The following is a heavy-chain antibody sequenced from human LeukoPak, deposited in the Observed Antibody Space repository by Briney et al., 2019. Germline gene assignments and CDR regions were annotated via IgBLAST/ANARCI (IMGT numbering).Heavy chain of an antibody. Sequence: PGGSLRLSCAASGFTFSSYGMHWVRQAPGKGLEWVAVIWYDGSNKYYADSVKGRFTISRDNSKNTLYLQMNSLRAEDTAVYYCARDPLVAAAGFDYWAREPWSPSPQ. V-gene: IGHV3-33*01. CDR2: IWYDGSNK. D-gene: IGHD6-13*01. CDR1: GFTFSSYG. CDR3: ARDPLVAAAGFDY. J-gene: IGHJ4*02.